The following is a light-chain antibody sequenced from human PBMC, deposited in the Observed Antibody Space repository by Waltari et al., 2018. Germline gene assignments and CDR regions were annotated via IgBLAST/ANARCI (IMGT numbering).Light chain of an antibody. V-gene: IGKV3-20*01. J-gene: IGKJ4*01. CDR2: GAS. CDR1: QSVPHNY. Sequence: SVRASQSVPHNYLAWYRHRPGQAPRLLIYGASKRATGTPDRISGSGSGTDFTLTVSRLEPEDFAVYFCQQYGSFTFGGGTKVESK. CDR3: QQYGSFT.